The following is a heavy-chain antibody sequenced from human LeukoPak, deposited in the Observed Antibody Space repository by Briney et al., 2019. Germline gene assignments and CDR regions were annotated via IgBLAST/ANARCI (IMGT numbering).Heavy chain of an antibody. D-gene: IGHD1-26*01. CDR1: GYTFSSYY. CDR2: IYCSGGTT. J-gene: IGHJ4*02. CDR3: ARSTSSSGRPLYYFDY. V-gene: IGHV1-46*01. Sequence: ASVKVSCKASGYTFSSYYIHWVRQAPGQGLEWMGMIYCSGGTTNYAQKFQGRVTTTRDTATSTVYMELSSLRSEDTAAFYCARSTSSSGRPLYYFDYWGQGSLLTVSS.